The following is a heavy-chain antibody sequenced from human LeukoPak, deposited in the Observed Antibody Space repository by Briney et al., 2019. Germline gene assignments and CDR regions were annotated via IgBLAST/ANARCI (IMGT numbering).Heavy chain of an antibody. CDR1: GFTFSNAW. Sequence: GGSLRLSCAASGFTFSNAWMSWVRQAPGKGLEWVGRIKSKTDGGTTDYAAPVKGRFTISRDDSKNTLYLQMNSLKTEDTAVYYCTTDDTVVVPAAIPWGQGTLVTVSS. CDR2: IKSKTDGGTT. J-gene: IGHJ5*02. V-gene: IGHV3-15*01. D-gene: IGHD2-2*01. CDR3: TTDDTVVVPAAIP.